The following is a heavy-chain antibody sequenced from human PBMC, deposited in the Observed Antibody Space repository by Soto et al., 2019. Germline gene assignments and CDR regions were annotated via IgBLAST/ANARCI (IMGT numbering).Heavy chain of an antibody. D-gene: IGHD3-9*01. V-gene: IGHV2-70*01. CDR3: ARIGYYDILTPGAFDI. CDR2: IDWDDDK. CDR1: GFSLSTSGMC. J-gene: IGHJ3*02. Sequence: SGPTLVKPTQTLTLTCTFSGFSLSTSGMCVSWIRQPPGKALEWLALIDWDDDKYYSTSLKTRLTISKDTSKNQVVLTMTNMDPMDTATYFCARIGYYDILTPGAFDIWGQGTMVTVSS.